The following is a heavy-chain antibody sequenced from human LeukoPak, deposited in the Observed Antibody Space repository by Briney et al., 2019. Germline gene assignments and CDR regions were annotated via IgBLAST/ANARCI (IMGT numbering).Heavy chain of an antibody. J-gene: IGHJ4*02. D-gene: IGHD3-22*01. V-gene: IGHV3-9*01. CDR3: ARDQSSGSYSGYFLDY. CDR2: ISWNSGSI. Sequence: PGGSLRLSCAASGFTFDDYAMHWVRQAPGKGLEWVSGISWNSGSIGYADSVKGRFTISRDNAKNSLYLQINSLRAEDTAVYYCARDQSSGSYSGYFLDYWGQGTLVTVSS. CDR1: GFTFDDYA.